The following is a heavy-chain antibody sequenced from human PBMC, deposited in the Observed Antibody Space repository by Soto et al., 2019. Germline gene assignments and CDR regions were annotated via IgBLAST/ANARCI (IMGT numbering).Heavy chain of an antibody. V-gene: IGHV4-59*08. Sequence: QVQLQESGPGLVKPSETLSLTCTVSGGSISSYYWSWIRQPPGKGLEWIGYIYYSGSTNYNPSLKSRGTIPVDTSKTQSPLKLNSMTAADTAVYDCARHNYGAGSTYFDYWGQGTLVTVSS. CDR1: GGSISSYY. CDR3: ARHNYGAGSTYFDY. D-gene: IGHD3-10*01. CDR2: IYYSGST. J-gene: IGHJ4*02.